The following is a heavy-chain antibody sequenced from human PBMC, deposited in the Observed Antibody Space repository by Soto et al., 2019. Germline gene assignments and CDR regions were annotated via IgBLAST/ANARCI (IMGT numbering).Heavy chain of an antibody. V-gene: IGHV1-18*01. CDR2: ISPYNDDT. D-gene: IGHD3-22*01. CDR3: ARGGYYDSSGSRNYHYYGMDV. Sequence: QAQLVQSGAEVKKPGASVKVSCKASGYTFSSYGISWVRQAPGQGLEWLGWISPYNDDTNYAQKLQGRVTMTTDTYTRTAYMDLRSLRSDDTAVYYCARGGYYDSSGSRNYHYYGMDVWGQGTTVTVSS. CDR1: GYTFSSYG. J-gene: IGHJ6*02.